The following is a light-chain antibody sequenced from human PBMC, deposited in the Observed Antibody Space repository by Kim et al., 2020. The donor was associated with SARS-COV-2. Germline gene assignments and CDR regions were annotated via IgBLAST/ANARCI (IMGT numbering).Light chain of an antibody. Sequence: SYELTQPPSVSVSPGQTASITCSGDKLGDKYACWYQQKPGQSPVLVIYQDNKRPSGIPERFSGSNSGNTATLTISGTQAMDEADYYCQAWDSSTAEFGGGT. CDR2: QDN. V-gene: IGLV3-1*01. CDR1: KLGDKY. J-gene: IGLJ2*01. CDR3: QAWDSSTAE.